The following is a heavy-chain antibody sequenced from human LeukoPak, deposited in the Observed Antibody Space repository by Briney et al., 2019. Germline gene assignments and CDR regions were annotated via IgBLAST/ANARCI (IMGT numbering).Heavy chain of an antibody. V-gene: IGHV3-53*01. J-gene: IGHJ4*02. D-gene: IGHD5-24*01. CDR3: ASYLEMATTPGY. Sequence: GGSLRLSCAASGFTVSSNYMSWVRQAPGKGLEWVSVIYSGGSTYYADSVKGRFTISRDNSKNTLYLQMNSLRAEDTAVYYCASYLEMATTPGYWGQGTLVTVSS. CDR1: GFTVSSNY. CDR2: IYSGGST.